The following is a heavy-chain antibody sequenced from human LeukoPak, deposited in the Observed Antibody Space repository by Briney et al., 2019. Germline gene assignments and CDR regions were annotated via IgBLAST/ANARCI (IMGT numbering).Heavy chain of an antibody. J-gene: IGHJ4*02. Sequence: ASVTVSCKASGYTFTGYYMHWVRQAPGQGLGWMGWINPNSGGTNYAQKFQGRVTMTRDTSISTAYMELSRLRSDDTAVYYCASTPYYDFWSGSLYYFDYWGQGTLVTVSS. V-gene: IGHV1-2*02. CDR2: INPNSGGT. CDR1: GYTFTGYY. CDR3: ASTPYYDFWSGSLYYFDY. D-gene: IGHD3-3*01.